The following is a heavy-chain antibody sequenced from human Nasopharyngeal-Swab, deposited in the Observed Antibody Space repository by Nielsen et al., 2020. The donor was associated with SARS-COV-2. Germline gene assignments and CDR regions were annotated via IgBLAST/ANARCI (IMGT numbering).Heavy chain of an antibody. J-gene: IGHJ4*02. Sequence: GGSLRLSCAASGFTFSSYAMHWVRQAPGKGLEWVAVISYDGSNKYYADSVKGRFTISRDNSKNTLYLQMNSLSAEDTAVYYCARAEVAAAYFDYWGQGTLVTVSS. CDR2: ISYDGSNK. CDR1: GFTFSSYA. V-gene: IGHV3-30*04. D-gene: IGHD6-13*01. CDR3: ARAEVAAAYFDY.